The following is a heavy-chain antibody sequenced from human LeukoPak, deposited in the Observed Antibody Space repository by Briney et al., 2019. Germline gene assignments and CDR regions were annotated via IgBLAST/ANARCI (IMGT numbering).Heavy chain of an antibody. CDR2: IIPILGIA. CDR1: GGTFSSYA. J-gene: IGHJ4*02. V-gene: IGHV1-69*04. Sequence: ASVKVSYKASGGTFSSYAISWVRQAPGRGLEWMGRIIPILGIANYAQKFQGRVTITADKSTSTAYMELSSLRFEDTAVYYCARGAWGKGFDYWGQGTLVTVSS. D-gene: IGHD3-16*01. CDR3: ARGAWGKGFDY.